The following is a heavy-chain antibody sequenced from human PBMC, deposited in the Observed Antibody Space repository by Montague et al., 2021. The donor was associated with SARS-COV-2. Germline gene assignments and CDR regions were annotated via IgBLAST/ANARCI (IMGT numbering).Heavy chain of an antibody. D-gene: IGHD3-10*01. CDR2: VSYRGST. Sequence: SETLSLTCSVSGGSMSSYHWFWIRQPPGKGLEWIGNVSYRGSTNYNLSPKSRVTISLDTSKNRFSLRVTSVTAADTAVYYCARDVRYYYDQWGQGILVTVSS. J-gene: IGHJ4*02. V-gene: IGHV4-59*01. CDR3: ARDVRYYYDQ. CDR1: GGSMSSYH.